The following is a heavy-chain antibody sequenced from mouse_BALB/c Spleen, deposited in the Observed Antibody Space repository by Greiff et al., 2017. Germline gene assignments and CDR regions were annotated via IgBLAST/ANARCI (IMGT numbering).Heavy chain of an antibody. CDR2: IYPGNSDT. V-gene: IGHV1-5*01. D-gene: IGHD1-1*01. Sequence: VQLKESGTVLARPGASVKMSCKASGYSFTSYWMHWVKQRPGQGLEWIGAIYPGNSDTSYNQKFKGKAKLTAVTSASTAYMELSSLTNEDSAVYYCTRIHYGSSLAWFAYWGQGTLVTVSA. CDR1: GYSFTSYW. CDR3: TRIHYGSSLAWFAY. J-gene: IGHJ3*01.